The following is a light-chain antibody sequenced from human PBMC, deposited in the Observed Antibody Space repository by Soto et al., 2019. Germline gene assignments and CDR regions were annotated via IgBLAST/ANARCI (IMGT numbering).Light chain of an antibody. CDR1: KSDIGVYDF. J-gene: IGLJ1*01. CDR2: EVV. CDR3: AAWDDSMNGYV. V-gene: IGLV2-8*01. Sequence: QSALTQPPSASGSPGQSVTISCTGTKSDIGVYDFVSWYQHHPGKAPRLIIYEVVQRPSGVPDRFSGSKSGNTASLTVSGLQDADEADYYCAAWDDSMNGYVFGTGTKVTVL.